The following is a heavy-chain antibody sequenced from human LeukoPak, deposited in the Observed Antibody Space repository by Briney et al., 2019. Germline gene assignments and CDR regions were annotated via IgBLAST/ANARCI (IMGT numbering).Heavy chain of an antibody. CDR1: GGSISSGGYS. V-gene: IGHV4-34*01. Sequence: SETLSLTCAVSGGSISSGGYSWSWIRQPPGKGLEWIGEINHSGSTNYNPSLKSRVTISVDTSKNQFSLKLSSVTAADTAVYYCARRLCGGDCYSTFSYWGQGTLVTVSS. CDR3: ARRLCGGDCYSTFSY. J-gene: IGHJ4*02. CDR2: INHSGST. D-gene: IGHD2-21*02.